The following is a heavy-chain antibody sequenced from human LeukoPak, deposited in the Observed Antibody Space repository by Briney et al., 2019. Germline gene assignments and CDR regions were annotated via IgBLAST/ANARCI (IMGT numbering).Heavy chain of an antibody. CDR3: AREASSSSWYRYDAFDI. J-gene: IGHJ3*02. V-gene: IGHV4-59*01. CDR2: IYYSGST. D-gene: IGHD6-13*01. Sequence: PSETLSLTCTVSGGSISSYYWSWIRQPPGKGLEWIGYIYYSGSTNYNPSLKSRVTISVDTSKNQFSLKLGSVTAADTAVYYCAREASSSSWYRYDAFDIWGQGTMVTVSS. CDR1: GGSISSYY.